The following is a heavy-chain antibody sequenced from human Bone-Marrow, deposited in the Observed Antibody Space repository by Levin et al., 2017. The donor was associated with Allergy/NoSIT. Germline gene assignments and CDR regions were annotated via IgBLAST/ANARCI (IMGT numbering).Heavy chain of an antibody. CDR2: ILYDGIDK. V-gene: IGHV3-30*18. CDR1: FFLFSSSF. D-gene: IGHD5-12*01. Sequence: GGSLLLSFSSSFFLFSSSFLSFFLPSPFPFLSFVAVILYDGIDKYYADAVKGRFTVSRDDSKNTMSLQMSSLRAEDTAVYYCAKGFSRGYSGSDYLDVWGHGTTVTVSS. CDR3: AKGFSRGYSGSDYLDV. J-gene: IGHJ6*02.